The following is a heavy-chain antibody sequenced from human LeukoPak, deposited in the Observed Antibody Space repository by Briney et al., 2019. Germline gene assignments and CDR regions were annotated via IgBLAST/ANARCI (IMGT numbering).Heavy chain of an antibody. J-gene: IGHJ4*02. CDR2: INTNTGNS. CDR3: ARGSRGWYDY. Sequence: ASVKVSCKASGYTFTSYAMNWVRQAPGQGLEWMGWINTNTGNSMYAQGFTGRFVLSLDTSASTAYLQISSLKAEDTAVYYCARGSRGWYDYWGQGTLVTVSS. CDR1: GYTFTSYA. V-gene: IGHV7-4-1*02. D-gene: IGHD6-19*01.